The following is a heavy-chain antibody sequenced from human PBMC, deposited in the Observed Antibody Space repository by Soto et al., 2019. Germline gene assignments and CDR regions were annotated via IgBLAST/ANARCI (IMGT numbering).Heavy chain of an antibody. Sequence: QVQLVESGGGVVQPGRSLRLSCAASGFTFSSYAMHWVRQAPGKGLEWVAVISYDGSNKYYADSVKGRFTISRDNSKNTLYLQMNSLRAEDTAVYYCARGDYSIPDYWGQGTLVTVSS. CDR1: GFTFSSYA. J-gene: IGHJ4*02. CDR2: ISYDGSNK. V-gene: IGHV3-30-3*01. CDR3: ARGDYSIPDY. D-gene: IGHD6-13*01.